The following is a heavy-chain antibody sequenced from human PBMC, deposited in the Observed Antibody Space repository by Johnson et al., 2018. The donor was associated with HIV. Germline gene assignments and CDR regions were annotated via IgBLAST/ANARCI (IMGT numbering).Heavy chain of an antibody. D-gene: IGHD1-7*01. CDR2: IRYDGSNK. V-gene: IGHV3-30*02. CDR3: ARDRIPYNWNYEGDAFDI. Sequence: QVHLVESGGGVVQPGGSLRLSCAASGFTFSNYGMHWVRQAPGKGLEWVAFIRYDGSNKYYADSVKGRFTISRDNSKNSLYLQMNSLRAEDTAVYYCARDRIPYNWNYEGDAFDIWGQGTMVTVSS. CDR1: GFTFSNYG. J-gene: IGHJ3*02.